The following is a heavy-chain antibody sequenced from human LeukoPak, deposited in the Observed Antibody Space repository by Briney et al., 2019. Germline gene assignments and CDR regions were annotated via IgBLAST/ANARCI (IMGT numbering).Heavy chain of an antibody. CDR1: GFTFSSKS. Sequence: GGSLRLSCAASGFTFSSKSMNWVRQAPGKGLEWVSSISSSSTYIYYADSVKGRFTISRDNAKNSLYLQMNTLRAEDTAVYYCARDLDYDFWSGYPRGYFDYWGQGTLVTVSS. J-gene: IGHJ4*02. V-gene: IGHV3-21*01. D-gene: IGHD3-3*01. CDR3: ARDLDYDFWSGYPRGYFDY. CDR2: ISSSSTYI.